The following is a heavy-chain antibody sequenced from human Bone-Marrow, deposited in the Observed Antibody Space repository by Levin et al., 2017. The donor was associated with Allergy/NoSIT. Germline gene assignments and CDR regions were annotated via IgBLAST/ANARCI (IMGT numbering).Heavy chain of an antibody. CDR3: TRGLECGSKSCYRGGTWFDP. CDR1: GSSITSDDF. J-gene: IGHJ5*02. CDR2: ITHSGSL. Sequence: SETLSLSCSVSGSSITSDDFWAWIRQSPGGGLEWIGTITHSGSLYFSQSLKSRVSMSIDMSKNKFFLKMTSVTTTDTAVYYCTRGLECGSKSCYRGGTWFDPWGHGTLVTVSS. V-gene: IGHV4-38-2*01. D-gene: IGHD2-2*01.